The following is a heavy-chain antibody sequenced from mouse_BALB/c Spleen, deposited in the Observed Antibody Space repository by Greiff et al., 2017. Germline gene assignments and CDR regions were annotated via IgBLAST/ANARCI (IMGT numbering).Heavy chain of an antibody. CDR1: GFTFSSFG. CDR3: ARPYDGYYFDY. CDR2: ISSGSSTI. Sequence: EVKLMESGGGLVQPGGSRKLSCAASGFTFSSFGMHWVRQAPEKGLEWVAYISSGSSTIYYADTVKGRFTISRDNPKNTLFLQMTSLRSEDTAMYYCARPYDGYYFDYWGQGTTLTVSS. J-gene: IGHJ2*01. V-gene: IGHV5-17*02. D-gene: IGHD2-3*01.